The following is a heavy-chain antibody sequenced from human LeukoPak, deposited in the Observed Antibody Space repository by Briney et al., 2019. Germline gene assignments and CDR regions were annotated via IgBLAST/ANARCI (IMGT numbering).Heavy chain of an antibody. CDR3: ARGGRAGGLYYYDSSGYYTPFDY. J-gene: IGHJ4*02. Sequence: SGGSLRLSCAASGFTFSSYSMNWVRQAPGKGLEWVSSISSSSSYIYYADSVKGRFTISRDNAKNSLYLQMNSLRAEDTAVYYCARGGRAGGLYYYDSSGYYTPFDYWGQGTLVTVSS. CDR2: ISSSSSYI. D-gene: IGHD3-22*01. V-gene: IGHV3-21*01. CDR1: GFTFSSYS.